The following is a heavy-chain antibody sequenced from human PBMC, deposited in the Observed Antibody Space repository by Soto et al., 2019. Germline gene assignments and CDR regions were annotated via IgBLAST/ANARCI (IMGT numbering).Heavy chain of an antibody. D-gene: IGHD3-10*01. Sequence: SETLSLTCTVSGGSISSSSYYWGWIRQPPGKGLEWIGSIYYSGSTYYNQSLKSRVTISVDTSRNQFSLKLSSVTAADTAVYYCARHASPTRQRFGELWAYYYYYYGMDVWGQGTTVTVSS. CDR1: GGSISSSSYY. J-gene: IGHJ6*02. CDR2: IYYSGST. CDR3: ARHASPTRQRFGELWAYYYYYYGMDV. V-gene: IGHV4-39*01.